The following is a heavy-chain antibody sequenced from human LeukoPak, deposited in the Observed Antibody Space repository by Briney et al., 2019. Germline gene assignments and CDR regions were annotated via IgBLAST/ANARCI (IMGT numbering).Heavy chain of an antibody. V-gene: IGHV3-7*01. CDR3: AREKEVLYAEESYYYYGMDV. CDR1: GFTFSSYW. J-gene: IGHJ6*02. CDR2: IKQDGSEK. Sequence: GGSLRLSCAASGFTFSSYWMSWVRQAPGKGLEWVANIKQDGSEKYYVDSVKGRFTISRDNAKNSLYLQMNSLRAEDTAVYYCAREKEVLYAEESYYYYGMDVWGQGTTVTVSS. D-gene: IGHD4-17*01.